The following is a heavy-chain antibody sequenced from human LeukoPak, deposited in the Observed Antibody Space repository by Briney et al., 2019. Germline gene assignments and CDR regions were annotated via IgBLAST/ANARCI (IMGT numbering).Heavy chain of an antibody. Sequence: ASVKVSCKASGGTFSSYAISWVRQAPGQGLEWMGGIIPIFGTANYAQKFQGRVTITADKSTSTAYMELSSLRSEDTAVYYCARPYYYDSSGYYDGGFDYWGQGTLVTVSS. CDR3: ARPYYYDSSGYYDGGFDY. V-gene: IGHV1-69*06. CDR2: IIPIFGTA. D-gene: IGHD3-22*01. CDR1: GGTFSSYA. J-gene: IGHJ4*02.